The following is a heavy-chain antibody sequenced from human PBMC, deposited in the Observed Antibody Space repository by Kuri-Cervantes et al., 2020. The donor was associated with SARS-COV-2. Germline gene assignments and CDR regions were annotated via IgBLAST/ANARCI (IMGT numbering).Heavy chain of an antibody. CDR3: ARAFGRITIYAFDI. Sequence: GESLKISCAVSGFSFSCYEMNWVRQAPGKGLEWVSVIYSGGSTYYADSVKGRFTISRDNSKNTLYLQMNSLRAEDTAVYYCARAFGRITIYAFDIWGQGTMVTVSS. V-gene: IGHV3-53*01. J-gene: IGHJ3*02. CDR2: IYSGGST. CDR1: GFSFSCYE. D-gene: IGHD3-3*01.